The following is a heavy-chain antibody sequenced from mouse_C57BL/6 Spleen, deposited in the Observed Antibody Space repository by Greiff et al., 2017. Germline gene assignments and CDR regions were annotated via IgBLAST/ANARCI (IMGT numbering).Heavy chain of an antibody. J-gene: IGHJ2*01. CDR3: TGFLTTVVEMPSYFDY. D-gene: IGHD1-1*01. Sequence: VQLQQSGTVLARPGASVKMSCKTSGYTFTSYWMHWVKQRPGQGLEWIGAIYPGNSDTSYNQKFKGKAKLTAVTSASTAYMGLGSLTNEDSAVYYCTGFLTTVVEMPSYFDYWGQGTTLTVSS. CDR1: GYTFTSYW. CDR2: IYPGNSDT. V-gene: IGHV1-5*01.